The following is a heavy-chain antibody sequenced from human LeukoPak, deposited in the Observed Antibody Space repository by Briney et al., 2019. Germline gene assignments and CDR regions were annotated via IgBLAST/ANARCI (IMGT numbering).Heavy chain of an antibody. CDR3: ASGGGKKPAGNY. D-gene: IGHD4-23*01. Sequence: SETLSLTCTVSGGSISSSSYYWGWIRQPTGKGLEWIGSIYYSGSTYYNPSLKSRVTISVDTSKNQFSLKLSSVTAADTAVYYCASGGGKKPAGNYWGQGTLVTVSS. J-gene: IGHJ4*02. CDR1: GGSISSSSYY. CDR2: IYYSGST. V-gene: IGHV4-39*07.